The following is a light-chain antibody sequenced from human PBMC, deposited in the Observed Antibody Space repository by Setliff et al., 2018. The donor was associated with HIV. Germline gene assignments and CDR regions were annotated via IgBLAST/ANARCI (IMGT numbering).Light chain of an antibody. CDR2: DVS. J-gene: IGLJ1*01. Sequence: ALAQPASVSGSPGQSITISCTGTSSDVGGHNYVSWYQQHPGKAPKLIIYDVSNRPSGASNRFSGSKSGNTASLTISGLQAEDEADYYCSSYTNTPLYVFGTGTKVTVL. CDR1: SSDVGGHNY. CDR3: SSYTNTPLYV. V-gene: IGLV2-14*03.